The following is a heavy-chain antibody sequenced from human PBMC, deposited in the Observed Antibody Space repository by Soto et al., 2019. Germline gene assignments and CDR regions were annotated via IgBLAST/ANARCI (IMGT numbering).Heavy chain of an antibody. CDR3: AHIPNYYQYDWFDP. J-gene: IGHJ5*02. CDR1: GFSLTTRGVG. CDR2: IYWDDDK. Sequence: QITLKESGATLVKPTQTLTLTCTFSGFSLTTRGVGVGWIRQPPGKALECLARIYWDDDKRYSPSLQSRLSIAKDTSKNQVVLKMTNVDPVDTATYYCAHIPNYYQYDWFDPWGQGTLVSVSS. D-gene: IGHD3-16*01. V-gene: IGHV2-5*02.